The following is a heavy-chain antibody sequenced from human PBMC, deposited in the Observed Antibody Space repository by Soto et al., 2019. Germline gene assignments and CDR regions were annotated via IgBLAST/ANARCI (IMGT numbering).Heavy chain of an antibody. CDR1: GGSISSSNW. J-gene: IGHJ4*02. D-gene: IGHD1-1*01. Sequence: SETLSLTCAVSGGSISSSNWWSWVRQPPGKGLEWIGEIYHGGSTNYNPSLESRVTISVDKSTNQFSLKLTSVTAADTAVYYCARADHNNWYYFDCWGQGTLVTVS. V-gene: IGHV4-4*02. CDR3: ARADHNNWYYFDC. CDR2: IYHGGST.